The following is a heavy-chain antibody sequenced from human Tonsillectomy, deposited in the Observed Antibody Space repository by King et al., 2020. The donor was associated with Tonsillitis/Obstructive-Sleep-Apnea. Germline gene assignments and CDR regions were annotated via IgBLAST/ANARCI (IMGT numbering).Heavy chain of an antibody. CDR2: ISAYNGNT. V-gene: IGHV1-18*01. J-gene: IGHJ5*02. D-gene: IGHD2-2*01. CDR1: GYTFTSYG. Sequence: VQLVESGAEVKKPGASVKVSCKASGYTFTSYGISWVRQAPGQGLEWMGWISAYNGNTNYAQKLQGRVTMTTDTSTSTAYMELRSLRSDDTAVYYCARGYCSSTSCSNPHWFDPWGQGTLVTVSS. CDR3: ARGYCSSTSCSNPHWFDP.